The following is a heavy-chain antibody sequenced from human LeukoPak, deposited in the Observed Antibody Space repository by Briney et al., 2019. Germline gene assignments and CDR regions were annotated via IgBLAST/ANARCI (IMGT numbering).Heavy chain of an antibody. CDR3: AKEVRESAWFYFDY. CDR1: GFTFKTYA. CDR2: IRSSGETT. V-gene: IGHV3-23*01. Sequence: GGSLRLSCAASGFTFKTYAMSCVRQAPGKGLEWVSSIRSSGETTYYADSVKGRFTISRDNSRNTLYLQMDSLRAEDTAVYYCAKEVRESAWFYFDYWGQGTLATVSS. J-gene: IGHJ4*02. D-gene: IGHD3-10*01.